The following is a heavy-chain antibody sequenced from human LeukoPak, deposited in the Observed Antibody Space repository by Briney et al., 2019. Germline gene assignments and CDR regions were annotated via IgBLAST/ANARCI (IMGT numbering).Heavy chain of an antibody. Sequence: GGSLRLSCVASGFIFRSYGIHWVRQAPGKGLEWVTFIHFDGGNEYYADFVKGRFTISRDNSKNTVYLQMNGLRAEDTAVYYCAKDGIMHSNGPPEFDPWGQGTLVSVSS. CDR1: GFIFRSYG. D-gene: IGHD3-16*01. V-gene: IGHV3-30*02. CDR2: IHFDGGNE. J-gene: IGHJ5*02. CDR3: AKDGIMHSNGPPEFDP.